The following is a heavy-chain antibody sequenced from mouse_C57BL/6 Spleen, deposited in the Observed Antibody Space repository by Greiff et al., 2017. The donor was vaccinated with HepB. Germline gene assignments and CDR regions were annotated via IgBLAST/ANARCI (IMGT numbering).Heavy chain of an antibody. Sequence: QVQLQQSGAELVRPGASVKLSCKASGYTFTDYYINWVKQRPGQGLEWIARIYPGSGNTYYNEKFKGKATLTAEKSSSTAYMQLSSLTSEDSAVYFCAREGYYYGSSYGYFDVWGTGTTVTVSS. CDR2: IYPGSGNT. CDR3: AREGYYYGSSYGYFDV. J-gene: IGHJ1*03. CDR1: GYTFTDYY. V-gene: IGHV1-76*01. D-gene: IGHD1-1*01.